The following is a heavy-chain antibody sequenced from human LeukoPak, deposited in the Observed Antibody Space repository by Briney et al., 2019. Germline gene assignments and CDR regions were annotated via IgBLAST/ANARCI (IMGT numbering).Heavy chain of an antibody. Sequence: PSETLSLTCTVSGGSISSSSYYWGWIRQPPGKGLEWIGSIYYSGSTYYNPSLRSRVTISVDTSKNQFSLKLSSVTAADTAVYYCAKDLRRGQYYYDSSGYWFDYWGQGTLVTVSS. D-gene: IGHD3-22*01. CDR3: AKDLRRGQYYYDSSGYWFDY. CDR1: GGSISSSSYY. V-gene: IGHV4-39*07. CDR2: IYYSGST. J-gene: IGHJ4*02.